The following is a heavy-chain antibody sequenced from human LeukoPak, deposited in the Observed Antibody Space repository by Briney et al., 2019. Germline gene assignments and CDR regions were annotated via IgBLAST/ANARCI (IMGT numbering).Heavy chain of an antibody. CDR1: VGSFSGYD. J-gene: IGHJ3*02. CDR2: INHSGST. CDR3: ASCSGWYRFGAFDI. Sequence: SETLSLTCAVYVGSFSGYDWSWIRQPPWKGLEWIGEINHSGSTNYNPSLKSRVTISVDTSKNQFSLKLSSVTAADTAVYYCASCSGWYRFGAFDIWGQGTMVTVSS. D-gene: IGHD6-19*01. V-gene: IGHV4-34*01.